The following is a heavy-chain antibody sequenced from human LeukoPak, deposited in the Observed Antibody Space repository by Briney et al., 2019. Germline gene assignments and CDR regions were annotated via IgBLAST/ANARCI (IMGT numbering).Heavy chain of an antibody. CDR1: GYTFTSYD. D-gene: IGHD2-15*01. CDR3: AREREAPCSGGSCYFVYFDY. Sequence: ASVRVSCKASGYTFTSYDINWVRQATGQGLEWMGWMNPNSGNTGYAQKFQGRVTITRNTSISTAYMELSRLRSDDTAVYYCAREREAPCSGGSCYFVYFDYWGQGTLVTVSS. J-gene: IGHJ4*02. V-gene: IGHV1-8*03. CDR2: MNPNSGNT.